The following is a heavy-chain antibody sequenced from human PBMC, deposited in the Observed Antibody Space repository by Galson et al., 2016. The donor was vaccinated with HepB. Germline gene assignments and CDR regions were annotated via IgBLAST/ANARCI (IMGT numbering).Heavy chain of an antibody. D-gene: IGHD2-8*02. CDR2: ITPDGSMT. J-gene: IGHJ4*02. CDR1: GFTFSSYW. CDR3: ARRSDSLLVVTGDC. Sequence: SLRLSCAASGFTFSSYWIHWMRQAPGKGQVWVSRITPDGSMTNYAESVRGRFTISGDSSKNTLYLQMNSLRPGDTAVYYCARRSDSLLVVTGDCWGQGTLVTVSS. V-gene: IGHV3-74*01.